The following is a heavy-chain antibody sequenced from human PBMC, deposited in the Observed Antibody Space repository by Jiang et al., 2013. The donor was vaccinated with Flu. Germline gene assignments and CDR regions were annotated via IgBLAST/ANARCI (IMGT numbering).Heavy chain of an antibody. J-gene: IGHJ1*01. D-gene: IGHD1-14*01. CDR2: INVGNLDT. CDR3: TRRAPRHVGTGEPLDLR. Sequence: YGAEVKKPGASVKVSCKAFGYIFANYAIHWLRQAPGQRFEWMGWINVGNLDTKYSENFQGRVTITRDISATTVHMELNSLTSEDTAVYYCTRRAPRHVGTGEPLDLRGGQGHPASPSP. V-gene: IGHV1-3*01. CDR1: GYIFANYA.